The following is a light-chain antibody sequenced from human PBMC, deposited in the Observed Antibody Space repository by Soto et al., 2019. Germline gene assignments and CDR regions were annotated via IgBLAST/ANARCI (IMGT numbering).Light chain of an antibody. V-gene: IGKV3-15*01. CDR2: AAS. CDR3: QQYHNWPPAWT. CDR1: QSISNN. Sequence: EIVMSQSPAPLSVSPGDRATLYCTASQSISNNLAWYQQKPGQAPRLLIYAASTRATNIPARFSGSGSGTEFTLTISSLQSEDFAVYYCQQYHNWPPAWTFGQGTKVDIK. J-gene: IGKJ1*01.